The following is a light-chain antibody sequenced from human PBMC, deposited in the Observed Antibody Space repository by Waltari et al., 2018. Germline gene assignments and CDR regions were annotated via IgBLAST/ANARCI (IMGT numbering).Light chain of an antibody. CDR2: KGS. CDR1: SGSLSTTSY. Sequence: QTVVTQEPSLSVSPGGTVTLTCVLTSGSLSTTSYATWYQQTPGQPPPPLCYKGSCRSSGVPDRFSGSILGNKAALTITGAQADDESNYYCSVYMGSGIWVFGGGTKLTVL. J-gene: IGLJ3*02. CDR3: SVYMGSGIWV. V-gene: IGLV8-61*01.